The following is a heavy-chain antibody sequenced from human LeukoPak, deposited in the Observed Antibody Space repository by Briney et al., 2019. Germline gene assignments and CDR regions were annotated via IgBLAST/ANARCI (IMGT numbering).Heavy chain of an antibody. J-gene: IGHJ4*02. D-gene: IGHD3-22*01. CDR3: ARDQGGYYFDY. Sequence: PGGCLRLSCTASEFTFSDYDMSWIRQAPGKGLEWVSYISSSGSTIYYADSVKGRFTISRDNAKNSLYLQMNSLRAEDTAVYYCARDQGGYYFDYCGQGTLVTVSS. V-gene: IGHV3-11*01. CDR1: EFTFSDYD. CDR2: ISSSGSTI.